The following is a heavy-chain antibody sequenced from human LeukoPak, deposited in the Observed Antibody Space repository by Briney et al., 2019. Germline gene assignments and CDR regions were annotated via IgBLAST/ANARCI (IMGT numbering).Heavy chain of an antibody. J-gene: IGHJ5*02. V-gene: IGHV4-4*08. D-gene: IGHD2-2*01. CDR2: IYTSGST. Sequence: SETLSLTCTVSGGSISSYYWSWIRQPPGKGLEWIGRIYTSGSTNYNPSLKSRVTISVDTSKNQFSLKLSSVTAADTAVYYCARDHEEVPAAFNWFDPWGQGTLVTVSS. CDR1: GGSISSYY. CDR3: ARDHEEVPAAFNWFDP.